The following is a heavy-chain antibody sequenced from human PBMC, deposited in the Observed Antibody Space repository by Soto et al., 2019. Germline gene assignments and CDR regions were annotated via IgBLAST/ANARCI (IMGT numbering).Heavy chain of an antibody. Sequence: QVHLVESGGGVVQPGRSLRLSCVASGFTFSRYGMHWVRQGPATGLEWVSFISYDGCNTDYVGSVKGRFTISRYNSKNTLYLQISCLRAEDTAGYFCAREVRANLNDFGDYELFDPWGQGTLVTVSS. CDR2: ISYDGCNT. CDR1: GFTFSRYG. D-gene: IGHD4-17*01. V-gene: IGHV3-30*03. CDR3: AREVRANLNDFGDYELFDP. J-gene: IGHJ5*02.